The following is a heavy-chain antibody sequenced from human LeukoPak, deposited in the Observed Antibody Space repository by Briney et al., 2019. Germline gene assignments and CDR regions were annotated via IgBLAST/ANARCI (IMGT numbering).Heavy chain of an antibody. D-gene: IGHD6-13*01. Sequence: GASVKVSCKASGGTFSSYAISWVRQAPGQGLEWMGRIIPILGIANYAQKFQGRVTITADKSTSTAYMELSSLRSEDTAVYYCARTPPGGIAAAGTNYWGQGTLVTGSS. CDR1: GGTFSSYA. CDR2: IIPILGIA. V-gene: IGHV1-69*04. CDR3: ARTPPGGIAAAGTNY. J-gene: IGHJ4*02.